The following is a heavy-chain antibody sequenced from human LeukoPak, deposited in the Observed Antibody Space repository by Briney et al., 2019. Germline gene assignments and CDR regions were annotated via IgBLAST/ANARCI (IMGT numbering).Heavy chain of an antibody. D-gene: IGHD5-24*01. CDR2: ISVYNGNT. CDR1: GYSFTSSG. V-gene: IGHV1-18*04. Sequence: ASVKVSCKASGYSFTSSGISWVRQAPGQGLEWMGWISVYNGNTKCAQRFQGRVTMTTDTSTSTAYMELRSLRSDDTAVYYCARDGQRRDGYNYVDYWGQGTLVTVSS. J-gene: IGHJ4*02. CDR3: ARDGQRRDGYNYVDY.